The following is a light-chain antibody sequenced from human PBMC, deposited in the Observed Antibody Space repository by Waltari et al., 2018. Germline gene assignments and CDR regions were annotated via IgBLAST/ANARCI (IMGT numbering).Light chain of an antibody. Sequence: DFQMTQSPSSLSASVGDSVTITCRESQYISTYLNWYQPKPGKGPKLLIYAAATLQSGVPSRFSGSESGTDFTFTISSLQLEDFATYYCQQSYDTPRTFGQGTKVEVK. CDR1: QYISTY. V-gene: IGKV1-39*01. CDR3: QQSYDTPRT. J-gene: IGKJ1*01. CDR2: AAA.